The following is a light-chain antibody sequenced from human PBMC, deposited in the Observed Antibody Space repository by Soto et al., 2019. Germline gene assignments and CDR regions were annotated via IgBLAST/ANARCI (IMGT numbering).Light chain of an antibody. Sequence: DIQMTQSPSTLSASVGDRVTTTCRASQSISNWLAWYQQKPGKAPKLLIYKASSLESGVPSRFSGSGSGTEFTLTISSLQPDDFATYYCQQYNGTFGQGTKVDIK. CDR1: QSISNW. CDR3: QQYNGT. J-gene: IGKJ1*01. CDR2: KAS. V-gene: IGKV1-5*03.